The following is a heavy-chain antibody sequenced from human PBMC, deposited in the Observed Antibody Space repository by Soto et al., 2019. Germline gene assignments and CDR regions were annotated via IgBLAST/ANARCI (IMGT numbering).Heavy chain of an antibody. CDR2: INHSGST. CDR3: ARARLSRSWWFDP. Sequence: SETLSLTCAVYGGSFSGYYWSWIRQPPGKGLEWIGEINHSGSTNYNPSLKSRVTISVDRSKNQFSLKLSSVTAADTAVYYCARARLSRSWWFDPWGQGTLVTVSS. D-gene: IGHD3-10*01. V-gene: IGHV4-34*01. J-gene: IGHJ5*02. CDR1: GGSFSGYY.